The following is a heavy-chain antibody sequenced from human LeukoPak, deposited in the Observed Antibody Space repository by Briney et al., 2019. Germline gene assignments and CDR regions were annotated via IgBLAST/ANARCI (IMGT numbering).Heavy chain of an antibody. CDR1: GFTFGSYG. D-gene: IGHD5-18*01. Sequence: GGSLRLSCAASGFTFGSYGMYWVRQAPGKGLECVAFITYDGSEMYYADSVKGRFTISRDNSRDTLYLQVNSLRGDDTAIYYCARNRGSTYDYDSFDPWGQGTLVTVSS. J-gene: IGHJ5*02. V-gene: IGHV3-30*19. CDR3: ARNRGSTYDYDSFDP. CDR2: ITYDGSEM.